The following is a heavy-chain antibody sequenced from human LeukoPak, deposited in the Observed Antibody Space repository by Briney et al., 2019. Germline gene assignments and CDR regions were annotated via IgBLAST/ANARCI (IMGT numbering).Heavy chain of an antibody. V-gene: IGHV3-11*04. CDR2: ISSSGSTI. D-gene: IGHD3-16*02. Sequence: GGSLRLSCVASGFTLTTYWMSWIRQAPGKGLEWVSYISSSGSTIYYADSVKGRFTISRDNAKNSLYLQMNSLRAEDTAVYYCARGYHWFDPWGQGTLVTVSS. CDR3: ARGYHWFDP. CDR1: GFTLTTYW. J-gene: IGHJ5*02.